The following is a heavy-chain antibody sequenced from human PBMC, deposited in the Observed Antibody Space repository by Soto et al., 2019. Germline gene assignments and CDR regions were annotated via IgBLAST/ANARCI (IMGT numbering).Heavy chain of an antibody. CDR1: GGTFSSYA. CDR3: ARDHGGYSGYDYVLFDY. V-gene: IGHV1-69*13. Sequence: SVKVSCKASGGTFSSYAISWVRQAPGQGLEWMGGIIPIFGTANYAQKFQGRVTITADESTSTAYMELSSLRSEDTAVYYCARDHGGYSGYDYVLFDYWGQGTLVTVSS. D-gene: IGHD5-12*01. CDR2: IIPIFGTA. J-gene: IGHJ4*02.